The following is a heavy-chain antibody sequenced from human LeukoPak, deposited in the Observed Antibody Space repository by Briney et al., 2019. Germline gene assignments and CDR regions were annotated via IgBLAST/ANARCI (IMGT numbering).Heavy chain of an antibody. CDR3: ARHLDWFDL. CDR1: GGSISSSSYY. Sequence: SETLSLTCTVSGGSISSSSYYWGWIRQPPGKGLEWIGSIYYSGSTYYNPSLKSRVTISVDTSKNQFSLKLSSVTAADTAVYYCARHLDWFDLWGQGTLVTVSS. V-gene: IGHV4-39*01. J-gene: IGHJ5*02. CDR2: IYYSGST.